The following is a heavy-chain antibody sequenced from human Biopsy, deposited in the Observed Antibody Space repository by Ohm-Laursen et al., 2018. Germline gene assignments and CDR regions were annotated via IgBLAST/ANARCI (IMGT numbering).Heavy chain of an antibody. CDR1: GFTVYNNY. D-gene: IGHD3-22*01. Sequence: SSLRLSCAASGFTVYNNYMTWVRQAPGKGLEWVSLISNDGDIKYSADSMEGRFTISRDNSRNTLFLQMNSLKAEDTAVYYCAKDRFPYTSGYSSVFDSWAKGTLVTVSS. J-gene: IGHJ4*02. CDR3: AKDRFPYTSGYSSVFDS. CDR2: ISNDGDIK. V-gene: IGHV3-30*18.